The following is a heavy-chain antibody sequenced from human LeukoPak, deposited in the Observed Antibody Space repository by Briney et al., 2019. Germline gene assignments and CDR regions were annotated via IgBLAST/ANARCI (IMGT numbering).Heavy chain of an antibody. J-gene: IGHJ5*02. Sequence: PGGSLRLSCAASGFSFSTHSMTWVRLAPGKGLEWLSFISISGSSRHYADSVKGRFTISRDNAENSVYLQMNSLRTEDTAVYYCARGGIPHYSDNTGYFFGQSWGQGTRVTVSS. D-gene: IGHD3-22*01. CDR3: ARGGIPHYSDNTGYFFGQS. CDR2: ISISGSSR. CDR1: GFSFSTHS. V-gene: IGHV3-48*04.